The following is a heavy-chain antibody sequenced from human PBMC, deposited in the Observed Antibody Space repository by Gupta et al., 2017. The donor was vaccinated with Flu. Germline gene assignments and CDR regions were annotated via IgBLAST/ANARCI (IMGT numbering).Heavy chain of an antibody. CDR3: ARDRHSPLGHYMDV. CDR2: IYSNGGTT. D-gene: IGHD3-16*01. J-gene: IGHJ6*03. Sequence: EVQVVESGGGLMQAGGSLRLTCAASGFSVSNYYISWVRQAPGKGLEWVSVIYSNGGTTFYARSVKGRFTISRDTFENTVYLHMNSLRAEDTALYYCARDRHSPLGHYMDVWGKGTTVTVSS. CDR1: GFSVSNYY. V-gene: IGHV3-53*01.